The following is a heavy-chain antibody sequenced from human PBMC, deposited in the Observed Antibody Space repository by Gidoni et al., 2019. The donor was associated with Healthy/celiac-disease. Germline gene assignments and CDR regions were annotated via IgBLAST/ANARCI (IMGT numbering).Heavy chain of an antibody. J-gene: IGHJ4*02. D-gene: IGHD3-16*01. V-gene: IGHV4-39*01. CDR3: ARGGELWIEQRDFDY. Sequence: QLQLPESGPGLVKPSETLSLTCTVSGGSIRSSSYYWGWIRQPPGKGLEWIGSIYYSGSTYYNPSLKSRVTISVDTSKNQFSLKRSSVTAADTAVYYCARGGELWIEQRDFDYWGQGTLVTVSS. CDR2: IYYSGST. CDR1: GGSIRSSSYY.